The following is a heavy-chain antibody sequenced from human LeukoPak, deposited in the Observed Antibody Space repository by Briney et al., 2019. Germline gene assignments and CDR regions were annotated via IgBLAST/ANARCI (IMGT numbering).Heavy chain of an antibody. CDR3: ASDYYGMDV. J-gene: IGHJ6*02. Sequence: GGSLRLSCAASGFTFSSYNMNWVRQAPGKGLEWVSYISSSSDTIHYADSVKGRFTISRDNAKNTLYLQMNSLRAEDTAVYYCASDYYGMDVWGQGTTVTISS. CDR2: ISSSSDTI. V-gene: IGHV3-48*04. CDR1: GFTFSSYN.